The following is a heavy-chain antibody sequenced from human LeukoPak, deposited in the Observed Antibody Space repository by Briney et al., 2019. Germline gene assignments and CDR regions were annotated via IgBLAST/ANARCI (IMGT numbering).Heavy chain of an antibody. CDR1: GYTLTELS. V-gene: IGHV3-30-3*01. CDR2: ISYDGSNK. D-gene: IGHD2-15*01. J-gene: IGHJ6*02. Sequence: SCKVSGYTLTELSMHWVRQAPGKGLEWVAVISYDGSNKYYADSVKGRFTISRDNSRNTLYLQMNSLRTEDTAVYYCGRDYPDCSSGSCQGYGMDVWGQGTTVTVSS. CDR3: GRDYPDCSSGSCQGYGMDV.